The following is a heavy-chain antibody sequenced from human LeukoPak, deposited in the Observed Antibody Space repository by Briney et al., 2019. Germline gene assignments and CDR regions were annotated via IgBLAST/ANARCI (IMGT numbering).Heavy chain of an antibody. J-gene: IGHJ2*01. CDR2: IYSTGAT. CDR3: ARLKMGAYFDL. Sequence: PSETLSLTCTVSDDSISSYYWSWIRQPPGKGPEWIAYIYSTGATSYNPSLRSRVSISLDTSKSHFSLKLSSVTVADTAVYFRARLKMGAYFDLWGRGTLVTVSS. D-gene: IGHD3-16*01. CDR1: DDSISSYY. V-gene: IGHV4-59*08.